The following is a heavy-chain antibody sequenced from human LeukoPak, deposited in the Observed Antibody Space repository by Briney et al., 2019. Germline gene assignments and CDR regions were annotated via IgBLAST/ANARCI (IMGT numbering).Heavy chain of an antibody. Sequence: ASVKVSCKASGYTFTGYYMHWVRQAPGQGLEWMGWINPNSGGTNYAQKFQGRVTMTRDTSISTAYMELSRLRSDDTAVYYCARESESGSGRKNPTYNWFDPWGQGNLVTVSS. D-gene: IGHD3-10*01. CDR2: INPNSGGT. J-gene: IGHJ5*02. V-gene: IGHV1-2*02. CDR3: ARESESGSGRKNPTYNWFDP. CDR1: GYTFTGYY.